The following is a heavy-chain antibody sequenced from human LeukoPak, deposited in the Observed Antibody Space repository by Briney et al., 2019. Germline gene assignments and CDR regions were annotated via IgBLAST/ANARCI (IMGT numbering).Heavy chain of an antibody. V-gene: IGHV4-34*01. CDR3: ARHFRGFPYYFDY. J-gene: IGHJ4*02. Sequence: SETLSLTCAVYGGSFSGDYWSWIRQPPGKGLEWIGEINQSGNTNYNPSLKSRVAVSMDTSKNQFALRLSSVTAADTAMYYCARHFRGFPYYFDYWGQGTLVPVSS. CDR1: GGSFSGDY. CDR2: INQSGNT. D-gene: IGHD5-12*01.